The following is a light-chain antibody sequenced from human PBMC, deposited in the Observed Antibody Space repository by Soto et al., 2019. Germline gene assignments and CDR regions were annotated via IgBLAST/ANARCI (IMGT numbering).Light chain of an antibody. CDR2: EVT. J-gene: IGLJ1*01. Sequence: QSSLTQPASVSGSPGQSITISCTGTSSDVGAYNYVSWYQHHPGKAPKLMIYEVTNRPSGVSDRFPGSKSGNTASLTISGLQAEDEADYYCSSYTSSSSRLFGTGTKVTVL. V-gene: IGLV2-14*01. CDR3: SSYTSSSSRL. CDR1: SSDVGAYNY.